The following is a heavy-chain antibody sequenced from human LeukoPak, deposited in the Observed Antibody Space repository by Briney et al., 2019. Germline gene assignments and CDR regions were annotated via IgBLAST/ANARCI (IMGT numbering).Heavy chain of an antibody. Sequence: PSETLSLTCTVSGGSISSSSYYWGWIRQPPGKGLEWIGSIYYSGSTYYNPSLKSRVTISVDTSKNQFSLKLSSVTAADTAVYYCATDRASSSWFGYWGQGTLVTVSS. CDR2: IYYSGST. CDR3: ATDRASSSWFGY. V-gene: IGHV4-39*01. CDR1: GGSISSSSYY. J-gene: IGHJ4*02. D-gene: IGHD6-13*01.